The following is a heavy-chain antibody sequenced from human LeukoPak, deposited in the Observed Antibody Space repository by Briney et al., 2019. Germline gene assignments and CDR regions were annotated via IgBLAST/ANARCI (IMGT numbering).Heavy chain of an antibody. Sequence: TGGSLRLSCAASGFTFSSYWMHWVRQPPGKGLVWVARISNEGSHTFYADSVKGRFAMSRDNTKDTLYLQMNSLRAEDTGVYFCARVTGGYNLVDYWGQGTLVTVSS. D-gene: IGHD5-24*01. CDR2: ISNEGSHT. CDR3: ARVTGGYNLVDY. CDR1: GFTFSSYW. V-gene: IGHV3-74*01. J-gene: IGHJ4*02.